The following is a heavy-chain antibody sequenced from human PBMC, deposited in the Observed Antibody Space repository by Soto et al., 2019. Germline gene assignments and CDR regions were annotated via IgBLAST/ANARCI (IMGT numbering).Heavy chain of an antibody. J-gene: IGHJ5*02. D-gene: IGHD6-19*01. CDR1: GFTFSSYA. V-gene: IGHV3-23*01. CDR3: AKDRGAGGRFSGIAVAGIPS. CDR2: ISGGGGNT. Sequence: EVQLLESGGGLVQPGGSLRLSCAASGFTFSSYAISWVRQTPGKGLEWVSGISGGGGNTYYADSVTGRFTISRDNSRNTLYLQMNSLRAAGTAIYYCAKDRGAGGRFSGIAVAGIPSWGQGTLVTVSS.